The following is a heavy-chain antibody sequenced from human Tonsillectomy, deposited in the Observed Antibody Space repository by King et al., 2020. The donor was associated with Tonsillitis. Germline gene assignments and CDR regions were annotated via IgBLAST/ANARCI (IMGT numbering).Heavy chain of an antibody. J-gene: IGHJ5*02. CDR3: AHRSRITVFGVVIEDWFDP. D-gene: IGHD3-3*01. CDR1: GFSLSTSGVG. CDR2: IYWDDDK. V-gene: IGHV2-5*02. Sequence: NLKESGPTLVKPTQTLTLTCTFSGFSLSTSGVGVGWIRQPPGKALEWLALIYWDDDKRYSPSLKSRLTITKDTSKNQVVLTMTNMDPMDTATYYCAHRSRITVFGVVIEDWFDPWGQGTLVTVSS.